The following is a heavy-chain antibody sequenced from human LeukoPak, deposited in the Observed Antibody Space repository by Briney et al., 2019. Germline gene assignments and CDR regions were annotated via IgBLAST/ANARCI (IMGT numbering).Heavy chain of an antibody. V-gene: IGHV4-34*01. Sequence: SETLSLTCAVYGGSFSGYYWSWIRQPPGKGLEWMGEINHSGSTNYNPSLKSRVTISVDTSKNQFSLKLSSVTAADTAVYYCARGLYCSGGSCYPYYYYYGMDVWGKGTTVTVSS. CDR2: INHSGST. D-gene: IGHD2-15*01. CDR3: ARGLYCSGGSCYPYYYYYGMDV. J-gene: IGHJ6*04. CDR1: GGSFSGYY.